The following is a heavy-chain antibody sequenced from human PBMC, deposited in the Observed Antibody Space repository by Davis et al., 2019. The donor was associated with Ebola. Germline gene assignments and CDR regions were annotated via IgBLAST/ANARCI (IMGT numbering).Heavy chain of an antibody. CDR2: IYYSGST. J-gene: IGHJ4*02. CDR1: GGSISSYY. D-gene: IGHD6-19*01. Sequence: MPSETLSLTCTVSGGSISSYYWSWIRQPPGKGLEWIGYIYYSGSTNYNPSLKSRVTISVDTSKNQFSLKLSSVTAADTAVYYCARGAIAVAASFDYWGQGTLVTVSS. CDR3: ARGAIAVAASFDY. V-gene: IGHV4-59*01.